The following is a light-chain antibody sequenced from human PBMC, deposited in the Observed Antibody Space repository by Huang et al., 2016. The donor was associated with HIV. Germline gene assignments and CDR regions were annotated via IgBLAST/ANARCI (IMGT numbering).Light chain of an antibody. CDR1: QSVSTN. CDR3: LQYNNWWT. V-gene: IGKV3-15*01. CDR2: DAS. Sequence: EMVMTQSPATLSVSPGERATLSCRASQSVSTNLAWDQQRPGQAPRLLIYDASTRASTIPARFSGSGSGTEFTLTISGLQSEDFAVYYCLQYNNWWTFGQGTKVDIK. J-gene: IGKJ1*01.